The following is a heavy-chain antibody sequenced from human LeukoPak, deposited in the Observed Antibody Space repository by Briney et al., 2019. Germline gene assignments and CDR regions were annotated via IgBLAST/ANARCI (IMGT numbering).Heavy chain of an antibody. J-gene: IGHJ4*02. CDR2: IYHSGST. Sequence: SETLSLTGTVSGYSISSGYYWGWIRQPPGKGLEWIGSIYHSGSTYYNPSLKSRVTISVDTSKNQFSLKLSSVTDADTAVNYCARDGANYYDSSGYFLDYWGQGTLVTVSS. V-gene: IGHV4-38-2*02. CDR1: GYSISSGYY. D-gene: IGHD3-22*01. CDR3: ARDGANYYDSSGYFLDY.